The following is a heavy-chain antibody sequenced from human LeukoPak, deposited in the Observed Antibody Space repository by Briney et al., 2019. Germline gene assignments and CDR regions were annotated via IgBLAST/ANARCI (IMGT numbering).Heavy chain of an antibody. D-gene: IGHD1-26*01. J-gene: IGHJ6*02. Sequence: GGSLRLSCAASGFTFDDYAMHWVRQAPGKGLEWVSGISWSSGSIGYADSVKGRFTISRDNAKNSLYLQMNSLRAEDTALYYCAKTRIVGATIDYYYYGMDVWGQGTTVTVSS. CDR1: GFTFDDYA. CDR3: AKTRIVGATIDYYYYGMDV. CDR2: ISWSSGSI. V-gene: IGHV3-9*01.